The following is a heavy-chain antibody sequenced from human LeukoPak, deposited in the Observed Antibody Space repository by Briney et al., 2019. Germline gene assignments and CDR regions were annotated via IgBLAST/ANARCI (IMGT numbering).Heavy chain of an antibody. J-gene: IGHJ3*02. CDR3: AKSKALIVVVPAAMGADAFDI. CDR2: INHSGST. D-gene: IGHD2-2*01. CDR1: GGSFSGYY. Sequence: PSETLSLTCAVYGGSFSGYYWSWIRQPPGKGLEWVGEINHSGSTNYNPSLKRRVTISVDTSKNKFSLKLSSVTAADTAVYYCAKSKALIVVVPAAMGADAFDIWGQGTMVTVSS. V-gene: IGHV4-34*01.